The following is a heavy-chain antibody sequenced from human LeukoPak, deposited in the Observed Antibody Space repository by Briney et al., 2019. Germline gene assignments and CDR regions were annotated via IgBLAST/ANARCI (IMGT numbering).Heavy chain of an antibody. Sequence: GGSLRLSCAASGFNFISYGMQWVRQAPGKGLEWVGVISDDGRSKDYADSVKGRFTISRDNSKDTLYLQMNSLRDEDTAVYYCAKRPSDYGDYVSYFDYWGQGTLVTVSS. CDR3: AKRPSDYGDYVSYFDY. J-gene: IGHJ4*02. CDR1: GFNFISYG. V-gene: IGHV3-30*18. CDR2: ISDDGRSK. D-gene: IGHD4-17*01.